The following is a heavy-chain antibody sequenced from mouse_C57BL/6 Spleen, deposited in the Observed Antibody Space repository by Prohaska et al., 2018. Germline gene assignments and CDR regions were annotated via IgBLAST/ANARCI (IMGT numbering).Heavy chain of an antibody. Sequence: GQPGGSRGLSCEGSGFTFSGFWMSWVRQTPGKTLEWIGDINSDGSAINYAPSIKDRFTIFRDNDKSTLYLQMSNVRSEDTATYFCMRYGNYWYFDVWGTGTTVTVSS. J-gene: IGHJ1*03. CDR3: MRYGNYWYFDV. D-gene: IGHD2-1*01. CDR1: GFTFSGFW. CDR2: INSDGSAI. V-gene: IGHV11-2*01.